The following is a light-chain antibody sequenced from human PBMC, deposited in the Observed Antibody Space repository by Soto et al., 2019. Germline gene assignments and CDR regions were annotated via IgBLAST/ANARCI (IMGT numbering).Light chain of an antibody. CDR1: QSISSTY. CDR2: GGS. V-gene: IGKV3-20*01. J-gene: IGKJ2*01. Sequence: IVLTQSPGTLSLSPGERATLSCRASQSISSTYIAWYQQNPGQAPRLLIYGGSTRATGIPDRFSGSVSGTDFTLTISRLEPEDFAVYFCQQYGRSPPFTFGQGTKVEIK. CDR3: QQYGRSPPFT.